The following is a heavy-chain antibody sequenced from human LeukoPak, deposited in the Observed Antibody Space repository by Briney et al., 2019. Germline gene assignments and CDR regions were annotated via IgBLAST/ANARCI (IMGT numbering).Heavy chain of an antibody. V-gene: IGHV1-69*13. J-gene: IGHJ4*02. D-gene: IGHD3-22*01. CDR1: GDTFSSYA. CDR3: ASLYYYDSSSGYPLHFDY. Sequence: GASVKVSCKASGDTFSSYAISWVRQAPGQGLEWMGGTTPIYGTANYAQKFQGRVTITADESTSTAYMELSSLRSEDTALYYCASLYYYDSSSGYPLHFDYWGQGTLVTVSS. CDR2: TTPIYGTA.